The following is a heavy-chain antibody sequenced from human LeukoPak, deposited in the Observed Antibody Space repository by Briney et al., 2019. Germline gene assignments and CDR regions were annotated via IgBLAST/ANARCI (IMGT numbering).Heavy chain of an antibody. V-gene: IGHV3-23*01. Sequence: SGGSLRLSCAASGFTFSNYAMSWVRQAPGKGLEWVSAMSSLTYYADSVKGRFTISRDNSTNTLYLQMNSLRAEDTALYYCAKVGSSGWYYFDYWGQGSLVTVSS. CDR2: MSSLT. J-gene: IGHJ4*02. D-gene: IGHD6-19*01. CDR3: AKVGSSGWYYFDY. CDR1: GFTFSNYA.